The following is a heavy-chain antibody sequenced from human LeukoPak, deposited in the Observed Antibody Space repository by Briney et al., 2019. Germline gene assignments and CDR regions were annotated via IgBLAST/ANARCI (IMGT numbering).Heavy chain of an antibody. CDR1: GFTFSDYG. V-gene: IGHV3-30*02. CDR3: AKSDYGDNDHFDY. D-gene: IGHD4-17*01. J-gene: IGHJ4*02. CDR2: IRYDGSGK. Sequence: GGSLRLSCAASGFTFSDYGMHWLRQAPGKGLEWVTFIRYDGSGKYYADSVKGRFTISRDNSKNTLYLQMNSLRAEDTAIYYCAKSDYGDNDHFDYWGQGTLVTVSS.